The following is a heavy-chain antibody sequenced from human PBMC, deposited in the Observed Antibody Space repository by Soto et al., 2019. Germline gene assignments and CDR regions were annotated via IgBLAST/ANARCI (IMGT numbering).Heavy chain of an antibody. CDR1: GDIVSSNSAA. CDR2: TYYRSKWYN. J-gene: IGHJ5*02. D-gene: IGHD6-13*01. V-gene: IGHV6-1*01. CDR3: AREGDSSSPAENWFDP. Sequence: SQTLSLTCAISGDIVSSNSAAWNWIRQSPSRGLEWLGRTYYRSKWYNDYAVSVKSRITINPDTSKNQFSLQLNSVTPEDTAVYYCAREGDSSSPAENWFDPWGQGTLVTVSS.